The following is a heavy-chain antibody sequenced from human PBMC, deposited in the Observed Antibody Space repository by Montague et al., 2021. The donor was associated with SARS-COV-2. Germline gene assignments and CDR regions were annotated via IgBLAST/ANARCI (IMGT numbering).Heavy chain of an antibody. V-gene: IGHV4-34*01. Sequence: SETLSLTCAVSGGSFHIFSWGWIRQSPGKGLEWIGEIDHTGDTKYNPSLQSRVTISVDTARNQFSLKLLSVTAADTAFYYCARVDSSGPGEYWGQGILVSVSS. CDR2: IDHTGDT. CDR3: ARVDSSGPGEY. CDR1: GGSFHIFS. D-gene: IGHD3-22*01. J-gene: IGHJ4*02.